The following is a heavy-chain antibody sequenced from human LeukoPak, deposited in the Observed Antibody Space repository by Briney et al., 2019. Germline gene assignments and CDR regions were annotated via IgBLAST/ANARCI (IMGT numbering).Heavy chain of an antibody. Sequence: PSETLSLTCAVYGGSFSGYYWSWIRQPPGKGLEWNGEINHSESTNYNPSLKSRVTISLDTSKNQFSLKLSSVTAADTAVYYCVRGRGIQLWRTRSEHYFDYWGQGALVTVSS. CDR3: VRGRGIQLWRTRSEHYFDY. CDR2: INHSEST. V-gene: IGHV4-34*01. J-gene: IGHJ4*02. CDR1: GGSFSGYY. D-gene: IGHD5-18*01.